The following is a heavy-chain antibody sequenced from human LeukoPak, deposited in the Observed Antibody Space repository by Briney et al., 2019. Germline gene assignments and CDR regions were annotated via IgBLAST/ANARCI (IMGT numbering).Heavy chain of an antibody. CDR2: ISTYNGNT. V-gene: IGHV1-18*01. Sequence: ASVTVSCKASGYTFSTSGISWVSQAPGQGLEWMGWISTYNGNTRYAQKFQGRVTMTTDTSTSTAYMELRSLRSDDTAVYYCARALGSWIYVFEYWGQGTLVTVSS. J-gene: IGHJ4*02. D-gene: IGHD3-10*01. CDR3: ARALGSWIYVFEY. CDR1: GYTFSTSG.